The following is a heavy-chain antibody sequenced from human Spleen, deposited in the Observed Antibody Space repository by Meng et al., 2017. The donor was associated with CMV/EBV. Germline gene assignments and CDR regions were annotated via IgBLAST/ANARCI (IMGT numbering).Heavy chain of an antibody. Sequence: GESLKISCAASGFTFSSYAMSWVRQAPGKGLEWVSSISGSGGSTYYADSVKGRFTISRDNSKNTLYLQMNSLRAEDTAVYYCAKGPVATNAFDYWGQGTRVTVSS. J-gene: IGHJ4*02. D-gene: IGHD5-12*01. V-gene: IGHV3-23*01. CDR3: AKGPVATNAFDY. CDR2: ISGSGGST. CDR1: GFTFSSYA.